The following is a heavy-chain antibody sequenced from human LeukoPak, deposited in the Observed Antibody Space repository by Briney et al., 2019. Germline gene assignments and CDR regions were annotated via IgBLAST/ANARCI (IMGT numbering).Heavy chain of an antibody. V-gene: IGHV3-11*06. CDR2: ISSSSSYT. D-gene: IGHD3-9*01. J-gene: IGHJ4*02. Sequence: GGSLRLSCAASGFTFSDYYMSWIRQAPGKGLEWVSYISSSSSYTNYADSVKGRFTISRDNAKNSLYLQMNSLRAEDTAVYYCARYYVILTGYYTSIGYWGQGTLVTVSS. CDR3: ARYYVILTGYYTSIGY. CDR1: GFTFSDYY.